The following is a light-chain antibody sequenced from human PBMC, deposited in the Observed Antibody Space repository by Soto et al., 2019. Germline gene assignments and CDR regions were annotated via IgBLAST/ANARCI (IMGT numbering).Light chain of an antibody. Sequence: EIVCTYSSGTLSFSPVERAALSCRASQTITTLAWYQRKPGQAPRLLIYRVSSRATGVPDRFSGSGSGTDYTLTISRLEPEDFAVYYCQQYGNLPLTFGGGTKVDIK. CDR2: RVS. V-gene: IGKV3-20*01. CDR1: QTITT. CDR3: QQYGNLPLT. J-gene: IGKJ4*01.